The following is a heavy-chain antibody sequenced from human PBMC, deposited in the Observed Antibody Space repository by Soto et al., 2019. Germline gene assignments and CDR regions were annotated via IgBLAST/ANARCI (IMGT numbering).Heavy chain of an antibody. Sequence: EVQLLESGGALVQPGGSLRLSCRGSGFTFSDFAMNWVRQAPNKGLEWVSTMTGSGDTTYYAESVKGRFTISRDNSKNTLFLHMTALRADDTAIYFCAKQVYGGNPSTFGRWGQGTLVTVSS. CDR1: GFTFSDFA. J-gene: IGHJ4*02. CDR3: AKQVYGGNPSTFGR. D-gene: IGHD4-17*01. CDR2: MTGSGDTT. V-gene: IGHV3-23*01.